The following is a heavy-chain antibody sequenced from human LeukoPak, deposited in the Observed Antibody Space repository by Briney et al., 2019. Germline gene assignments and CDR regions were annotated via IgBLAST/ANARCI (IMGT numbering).Heavy chain of an antibody. J-gene: IGHJ5*02. CDR1: GDSMSGGYY. Sequence: SETLSLTCTVSGDSMSGGYYWGWIRQPPGRGLEWIGSIHHSGSSYYNPSLKSRVTISVDTSKNQFSLKLSSVTAADTAVHYCARYYDGSGSPRFDPWGQGTLVTVSS. D-gene: IGHD3-22*01. CDR2: IHHSGSS. V-gene: IGHV4-38-2*02. CDR3: ARYYDGSGSPRFDP.